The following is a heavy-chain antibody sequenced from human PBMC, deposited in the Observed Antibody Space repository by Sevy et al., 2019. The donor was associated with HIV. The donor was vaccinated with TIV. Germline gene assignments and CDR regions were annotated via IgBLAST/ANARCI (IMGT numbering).Heavy chain of an antibody. CDR3: ATPRVYWGMDV. Sequence: GGSLRLSCAASGFSFRTYWMSWVRQAPGKGLQWVANIKEDGSEKYYVYSVEGRFTISRDNAKNSLYLQMNSLRVEDTAVYYCATPRVYWGMDVWGQGTTVTVSS. D-gene: IGHD1-26*01. J-gene: IGHJ6*02. CDR2: IKEDGSEK. V-gene: IGHV3-7*01. CDR1: GFSFRTYW.